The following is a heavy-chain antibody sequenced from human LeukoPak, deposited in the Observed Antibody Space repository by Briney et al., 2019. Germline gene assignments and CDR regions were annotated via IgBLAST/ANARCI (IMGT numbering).Heavy chain of an antibody. J-gene: IGHJ3*02. Sequence: ASVKVSCKASGYTFTSYDINWVRQATGQGLEWMGWMNPNSGNTGYAQKFQGRVTMTRNTSISTAYMELSSLRSEDTAVHYCARLVRGVISPNDGFDIWGQGTMVTVSS. V-gene: IGHV1-8*01. D-gene: IGHD3-10*01. CDR3: ARLVRGVISPNDGFDI. CDR1: GYTFTSYD. CDR2: MNPNSGNT.